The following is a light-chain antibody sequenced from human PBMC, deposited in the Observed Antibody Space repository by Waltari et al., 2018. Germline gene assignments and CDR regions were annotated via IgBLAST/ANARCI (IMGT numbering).Light chain of an antibody. V-gene: IGLV2-8*01. CDR2: DVR. J-gene: IGLJ1*01. CDR3: NSYAGGDILYV. Sequence: PGQSITISCTGTSSDVGAYNFVSWYQQHPGKAPKLIIFDVRKRPSGVPDRFSGSKSGNTASLTVSGLQAEDEADYYCNSYAGGDILYVFGTGTRVTVL. CDR1: SSDVGAYNF.